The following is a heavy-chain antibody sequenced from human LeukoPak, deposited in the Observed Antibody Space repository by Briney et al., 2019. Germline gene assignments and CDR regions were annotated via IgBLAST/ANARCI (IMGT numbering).Heavy chain of an antibody. V-gene: IGHV3-7*01. D-gene: IGHD3-3*01. CDR2: IKQDGSEK. J-gene: IGHJ4*02. Sequence: GGSLRLSCAASGFTFSSYAMSWVRQAPGKGLEWVANIKQDGSEKYYVDSVKGRFTISRDNAKNSLYLQMNSLRAEDTAVYYCASDSGDDFWSGYYPTEFDYWGQGTLVTVSS. CDR3: ASDSGDDFWSGYYPTEFDY. CDR1: GFTFSSYA.